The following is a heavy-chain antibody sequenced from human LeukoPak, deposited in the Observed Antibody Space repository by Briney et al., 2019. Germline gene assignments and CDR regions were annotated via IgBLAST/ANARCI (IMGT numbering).Heavy chain of an antibody. V-gene: IGHV1-69*13. CDR1: GGTFSSYA. J-gene: IGHJ6*03. CDR2: IIPIFGTA. D-gene: IGHD7-27*01. Sequence: ASVKVSCKASGGTFSSYAISWVRQAPGQGLEWMGGIIPIFGTANYAQKFQGRVTITADESTSTAYMELSSLRSEDTAVYYCARGPGRTGDRDYYYYYMDVWGKGTTVTVSS. CDR3: ARGPGRTGDRDYYYYYMDV.